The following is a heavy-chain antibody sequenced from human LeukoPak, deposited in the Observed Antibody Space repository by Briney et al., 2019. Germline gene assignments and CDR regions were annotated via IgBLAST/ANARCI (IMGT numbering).Heavy chain of an antibody. J-gene: IGHJ6*03. V-gene: IGHV1-2*02. Sequence: ASVKVSCKASGYTFTSYDINWVRQAPGQGLEWMGWINPNSGGTNYAQKFQGRVTMTRDTSISTAYMELSRLRSDDTAVYYCARDLEWTYYYDSSGYHYYYYMDVWGKGTTVTISS. CDR1: GYTFTSYD. CDR3: ARDLEWTYYYDSSGYHYYYYMDV. D-gene: IGHD3-22*01. CDR2: INPNSGGT.